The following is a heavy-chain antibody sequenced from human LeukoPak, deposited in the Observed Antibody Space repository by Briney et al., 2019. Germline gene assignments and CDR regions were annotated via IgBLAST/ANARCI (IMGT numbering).Heavy chain of an antibody. D-gene: IGHD6-6*01. J-gene: IGHJ3*02. V-gene: IGHV4-61*02. CDR3: ARSREQLVGAFDI. Sequence: SETLSLTCTVSGGSISSVNSYWNWIRQSSGKGLEWIGRIYTSGTTNYNPSLKSRVTISADTSKNQFSLKLSSVTVADTAIYYCARSREQLVGAFDIWGQGTMVTVSS. CDR1: GGSISSVNSY. CDR2: IYTSGTT.